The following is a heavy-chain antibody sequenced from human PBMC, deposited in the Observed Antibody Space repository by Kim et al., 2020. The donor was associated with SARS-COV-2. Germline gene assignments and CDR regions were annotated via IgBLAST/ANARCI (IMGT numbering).Heavy chain of an antibody. V-gene: IGHV4-34*01. CDR3: ARNAGYCSSTSCFFDY. Sequence: SLKSRVTISVDTSKNQFSLKLSSVTAADTAVYYCARNAGYCSSTSCFFDYWGQGTLVTVSS. J-gene: IGHJ4*02. D-gene: IGHD2-2*01.